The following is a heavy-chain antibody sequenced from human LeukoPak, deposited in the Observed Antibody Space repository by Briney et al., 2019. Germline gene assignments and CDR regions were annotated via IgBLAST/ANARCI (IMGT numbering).Heavy chain of an antibody. D-gene: IGHD6-13*01. Sequence: SETLSLTCTVSGGSISSHYWSWIRQPPGKGLGWIGYIYYSGSTNYNPSLKSRVTISVDTSKNQFSLKLSSVTAADTAVYYCARGIAAAGTLPYYYYYYMDVWGKGTTVTVSS. J-gene: IGHJ6*03. CDR2: IYYSGST. CDR3: ARGIAAAGTLPYYYYYYMDV. CDR1: GGSISSHY. V-gene: IGHV4-59*11.